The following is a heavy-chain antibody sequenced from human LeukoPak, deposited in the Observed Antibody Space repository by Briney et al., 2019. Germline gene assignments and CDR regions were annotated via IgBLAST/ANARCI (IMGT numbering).Heavy chain of an antibody. CDR1: GFTFSSYG. D-gene: IGHD3-10*01. CDR3: AKDGARGSGITRYGMDV. V-gene: IGHV3-30*02. Sequence: GGSLRLSCAASGFTFSSYGMHWVRQAPGKGLEWVAFIRYDGSNKYYADSVKGRFTISRDNSKNTLYLQMNSLRAEDTAVYYCAKDGARGSGITRYGMDVWGQGTTATVSS. CDR2: IRYDGSNK. J-gene: IGHJ6*02.